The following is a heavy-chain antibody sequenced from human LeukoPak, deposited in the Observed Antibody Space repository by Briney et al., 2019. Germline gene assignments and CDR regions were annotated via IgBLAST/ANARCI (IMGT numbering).Heavy chain of an antibody. CDR3: AKEFSSSWYYYFDY. CDR1: EFTFTSYA. Sequence: GGSLRLSCAASEFTFTSYAMSWVGQAPGKGLEWVSAISGSGGTTYYTDSVKGRFTISRDNSKNTLYLQMNSLRAEDTAVYYCAKEFSSSWYYYFDYWGQGTLVTVSS. V-gene: IGHV3-23*01. CDR2: ISGSGGTT. J-gene: IGHJ4*02. D-gene: IGHD6-13*01.